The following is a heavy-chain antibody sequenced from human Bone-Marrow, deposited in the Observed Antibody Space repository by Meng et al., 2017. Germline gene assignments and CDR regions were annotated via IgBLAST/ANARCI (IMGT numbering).Heavy chain of an antibody. CDR1: GGTFSSYA. D-gene: IGHD6-25*01. J-gene: IGHJ4*02. CDR3: ARDEDISAAGKLFGDY. V-gene: IGHV1-2*06. Sequence: KVSCKASGGTFSSYAISWVRQAPGQGLEWMGRINPKSGDTHYAQKFQARVTMTGDTSISTAYMELSGLRSDDTAMYYCARDEDISAAGKLFGDYWGQGTLVTVSS. CDR2: INPKSGDT.